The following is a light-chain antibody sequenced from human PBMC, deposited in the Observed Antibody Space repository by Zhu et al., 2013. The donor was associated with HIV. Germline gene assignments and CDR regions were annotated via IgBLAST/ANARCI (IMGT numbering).Light chain of an antibody. CDR3: GTWDSSLSTWGV. V-gene: IGLV1-51*01. CDR2: DNN. Sequence: QSVLTQPPSVSAAPGQKVTISCSGSSSNIGNNYVSWYQQFPGTAPKLLIYDNNKRPSGIPDRFSGSKSGTSATLGITGLQTGDEADYYCGTWDSSLSTWGVFGGGTKLTVL. J-gene: IGLJ3*02. CDR1: SSNIGNNY.